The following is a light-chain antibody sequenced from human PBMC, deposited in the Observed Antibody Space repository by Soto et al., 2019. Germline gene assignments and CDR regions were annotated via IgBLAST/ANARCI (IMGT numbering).Light chain of an antibody. V-gene: IGLV1-40*01. CDR2: ANK. CDR3: QSYDSSLSGSRV. J-gene: IGLJ3*02. Sequence: QAVVTQPPSVSGAPGQRVTISCTGSSSTIGAGYDVHWYQQLPGSAPKLLVFANKYRPSGVPDRFSASTTGTSASLSITGLQAEDEADYYCQSYDSSLSGSRVFGGGTKLTVL. CDR1: SSTIGAGYD.